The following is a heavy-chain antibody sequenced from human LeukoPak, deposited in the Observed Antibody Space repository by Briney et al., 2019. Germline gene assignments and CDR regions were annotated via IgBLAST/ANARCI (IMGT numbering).Heavy chain of an antibody. CDR3: AREGLDDYYFDY. CDR2: ISGSSSTI. D-gene: IGHD2-21*02. Sequence: PGGSLRLSCAASGFTFSSYSMNWVRQAPGKGLEWVSYISGSSSTIYYADSVKGRFTISRDNAKNSLYLHMNSLRAEDTAVYFCAREGLDDYYFDYWGQGTLVTVSS. CDR1: GFTFSSYS. J-gene: IGHJ4*02. V-gene: IGHV3-48*04.